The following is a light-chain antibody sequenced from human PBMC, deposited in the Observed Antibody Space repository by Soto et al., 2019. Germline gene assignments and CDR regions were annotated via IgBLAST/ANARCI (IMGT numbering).Light chain of an antibody. CDR2: AAS. CDR1: KGISSY. CDR3: QQYYSYPLT. J-gene: IGKJ3*01. Sequence: AIRLTQSPSSFSASTGDRVTITCRASKGISSYLAWYQQKPGKDPKLLIYAASTLQSWVPSRFSGSRSGTDFTITIRCLQSEDFATYFCQQYYSYPLTFGPGNKVDIK. V-gene: IGKV1-8*01.